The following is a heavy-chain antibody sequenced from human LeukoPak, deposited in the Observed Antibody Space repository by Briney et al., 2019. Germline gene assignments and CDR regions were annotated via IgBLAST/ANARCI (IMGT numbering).Heavy chain of an antibody. D-gene: IGHD2-15*01. CDR3: AGRIVVVVAATPGSWYFDL. V-gene: IGHV4-39*01. CDR2: IYYSGST. Sequence: SETLSLTCTVSGGSISSSSYYWGWIRQPPGKGLEWIGSIYYSGSTYYNPSLKSRVTISVDTSKNQFSLKLSSVTAADTAVYYCAGRIVVVVAATPGSWYFDLWGRGTLVTVSS. J-gene: IGHJ2*01. CDR1: GGSISSSSYY.